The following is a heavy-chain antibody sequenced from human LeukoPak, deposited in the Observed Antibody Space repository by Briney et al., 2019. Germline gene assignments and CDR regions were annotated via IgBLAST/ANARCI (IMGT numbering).Heavy chain of an antibody. CDR2: ISSSGANA. CDR3: AKDMELAS. D-gene: IGHD1-26*01. Sequence: GGSLRLSCAASGFTFSSYWMTWVRQAPGKGLEWVSLISSSGANAYYADSVKGRFTISRDNSKNTLYLQMNNLRGEDTAEYYCAKDMELASWGQGTLVTVSS. J-gene: IGHJ5*02. CDR1: GFTFSSYW. V-gene: IGHV3-23*01.